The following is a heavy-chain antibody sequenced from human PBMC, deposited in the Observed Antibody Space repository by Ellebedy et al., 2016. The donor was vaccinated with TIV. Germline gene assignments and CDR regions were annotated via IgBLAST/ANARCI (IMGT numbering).Heavy chain of an antibody. V-gene: IGHV4-34*10. CDR2: ISRTGST. J-gene: IGHJ6*02. D-gene: IGHD2-2*01. CDR1: GGSFSGYF. Sequence: SETLSLXXAVSGGSFSGYFWGWIRQLPGKGLEWIGEISRTGSTNYNPSLKSRVTMSVDTPKNQFSLKLSSVTAADTAVYYCAGETCSSTSCWFYYGMDVWGQGTTVTVSS. CDR3: AGETCSSTSCWFYYGMDV.